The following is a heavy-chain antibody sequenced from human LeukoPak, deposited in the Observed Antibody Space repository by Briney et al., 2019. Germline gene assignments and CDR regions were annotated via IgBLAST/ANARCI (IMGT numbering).Heavy chain of an antibody. J-gene: IGHJ6*03. Sequence: ASVKVSCKASGYTFSNYYLHWVRQAPGQGLEWMGLINPTAGNTYYAQRFQGRVTMTRNTSISTAYMELSRLTSDDTAVYSCARGVTARGFYYYMDIWGKGTTVTISS. CDR1: GYTFSNYY. CDR2: INPTAGNT. V-gene: IGHV1-46*01. CDR3: ARGVTARGFYYYMDI. D-gene: IGHD2-21*02.